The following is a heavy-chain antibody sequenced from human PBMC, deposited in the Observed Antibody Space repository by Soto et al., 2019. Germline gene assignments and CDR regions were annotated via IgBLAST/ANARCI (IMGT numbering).Heavy chain of an antibody. CDR3: VRDLNGSGDY. CDR1: GGSTTSDY. Sequence: SATLSLTCTVSGGSTTSDYWSWIRQPPGKGLEWLGYIFHSLGAKYNPSLGSRGTISLDTSKNQLPLSLRSVTAADTAIYFCVRDLNGSGDYWGQGTLVTVSS. J-gene: IGHJ4*02. D-gene: IGHD3-10*01. CDR2: IFHSLGA. V-gene: IGHV4-59*01.